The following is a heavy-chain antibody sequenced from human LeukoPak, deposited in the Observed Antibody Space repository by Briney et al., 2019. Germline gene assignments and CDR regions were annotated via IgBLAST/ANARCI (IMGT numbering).Heavy chain of an antibody. CDR2: IYSGGST. V-gene: IGHV3-53*01. CDR1: GFTVSSNY. Sequence: PGGSLRLSCAASGFTVSSNYMSWVRQAPGKGLEWVSVIYSGGSTYYADSVKGRFTISRDNSKNTLYLQMNSLRAEDTAVYYCARESCSSTSCYAAIDYWGQGTLVTVSS. CDR3: ARESCSSTSCYAAIDY. D-gene: IGHD2-2*01. J-gene: IGHJ4*02.